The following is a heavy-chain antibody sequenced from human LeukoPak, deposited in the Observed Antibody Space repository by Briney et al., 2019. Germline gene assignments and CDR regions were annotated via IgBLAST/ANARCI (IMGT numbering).Heavy chain of an antibody. CDR1: GGSISTTYYY. V-gene: IGHV4-39*01. D-gene: IGHD3-3*01. Sequence: SETLSLTCTVSGGSISTTYYYWGWIRQPPGRDLEWIGSIYSSGNTHYNPSLESRVTISVDTSKNQLSLKLTSATAADTSVYYCARHSGLRSPFDPWGQGTLVTVSS. CDR3: ARHSGLRSPFDP. J-gene: IGHJ5*02. CDR2: IYSSGNT.